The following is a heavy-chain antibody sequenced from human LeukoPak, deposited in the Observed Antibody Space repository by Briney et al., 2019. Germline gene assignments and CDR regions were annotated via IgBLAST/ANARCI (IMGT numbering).Heavy chain of an antibody. CDR3: ARVPIIVVVPMDV. CDR1: GYTFTGYY. CDR2: INPNSGGT. D-gene: IGHD2-2*01. V-gene: IGHV1-2*02. Sequence: GASVKVSCKASGYTFTGYYMHWVRQAPGQGLEWMGWINPNSGGTNYAQKFQGRVTMTRDTSISTAYMELSRLRSDDTAVYYCARVPIIVVVPMDVWGKGTTVTVSS. J-gene: IGHJ6*04.